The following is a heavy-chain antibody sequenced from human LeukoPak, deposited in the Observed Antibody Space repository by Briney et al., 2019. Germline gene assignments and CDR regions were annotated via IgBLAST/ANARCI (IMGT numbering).Heavy chain of an antibody. Sequence: SVKVSCKASGGTFSSYAISWVRQAPGQGLEWMGRIIPILGIANYAQKFQGRVTITADKSTSTAYMELSSLRSEDTAVYYCARGLARSWSGYGMDVWGQGTTVTVSS. J-gene: IGHJ6*02. CDR3: ARGLARSWSGYGMDV. D-gene: IGHD3-16*01. CDR2: IIPILGIA. CDR1: GGTFSSYA. V-gene: IGHV1-69*04.